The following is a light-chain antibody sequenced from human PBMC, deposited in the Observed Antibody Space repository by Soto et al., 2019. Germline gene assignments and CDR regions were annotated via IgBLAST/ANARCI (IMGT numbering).Light chain of an antibody. Sequence: DIQVTQSPSSLSASVGDRVTISCRASQSISTYLNWYQHKPGKAPKLLIHAASSLRSGVPSRFSGSGSGTDFTLTISSLQPEDFATYYCQQGYSTPYTFGQGTKLEIK. V-gene: IGKV1-39*01. CDR3: QQGYSTPYT. CDR1: QSISTY. CDR2: AAS. J-gene: IGKJ2*01.